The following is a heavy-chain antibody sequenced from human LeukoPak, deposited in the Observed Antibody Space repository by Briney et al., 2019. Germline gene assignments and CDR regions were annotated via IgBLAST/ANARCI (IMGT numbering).Heavy chain of an antibody. D-gene: IGHD3-10*01. CDR3: ARPRLLYGSGPILV. V-gene: IGHV4-34*01. CDR1: GGSFSGYS. J-gene: IGHJ4*02. CDR2: MSHSGYP. Sequence: PSETLSLTCAVYGGSFSGYSWTWIRQPPGKGLEWIGEMSHSGYPNYNPSLKSRVVISVDTSKNQFSLNLTSVTAADTAVYYCARPRLLYGSGPILVWGQGNLVTVSS.